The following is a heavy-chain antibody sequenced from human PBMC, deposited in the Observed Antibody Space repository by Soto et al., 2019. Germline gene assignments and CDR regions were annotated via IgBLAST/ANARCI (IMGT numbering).Heavy chain of an antibody. D-gene: IGHD2-15*01. CDR3: ARETLGYCSGGSCYSPWFDP. CDR1: GGSISSYY. CDR2: IYYSGST. Sequence: SETLSVTCTVSGGSISSYYWSWIRQPPGKGLEWIGYIYYSGSTNYNPSLKSRVTISVDTSKNQFSLKLSSVTAADTAVYYCARETLGYCSGGSCYSPWFDPWGQGTLVTVSS. V-gene: IGHV4-59*01. J-gene: IGHJ5*02.